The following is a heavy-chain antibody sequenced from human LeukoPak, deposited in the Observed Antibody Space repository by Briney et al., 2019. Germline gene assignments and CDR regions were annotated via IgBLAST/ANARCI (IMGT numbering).Heavy chain of an antibody. V-gene: IGHV3-7*01. D-gene: IGHD6-19*01. CDR2: IKPDGSEK. CDR1: GFTFSTYW. J-gene: IGHJ1*01. Sequence: GGSLRLSCAASGFTFSTYWMSWVRQAPGKGLEWVANIKPDGSEKYYVDSVKGRFTISRDNAKNSPYLQMNSLRAEDTAVYYCARDRHIPSGYSSRYFQHWGQGTLVTVSS. CDR3: ARDRHIPSGYSSRYFQH.